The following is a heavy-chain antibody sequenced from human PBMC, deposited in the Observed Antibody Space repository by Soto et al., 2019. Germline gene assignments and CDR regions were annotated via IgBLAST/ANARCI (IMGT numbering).Heavy chain of an antibody. J-gene: IGHJ4*02. CDR1: GGSISSSSYY. CDR2: IYYSGST. D-gene: IGHD6-19*01. CDR3: ARHVSIAVAGTGPIDY. V-gene: IGHV4-39*01. Sequence: SETLSLTCTVSGGSISSSSYYWGWIRQPPGKGLEWIGSIYYSGSTYYNPSLKSRVTISVDTSKNQFSLKLSSVTAADTAVYYCARHVSIAVAGTGPIDYWGQGTLVTVSS.